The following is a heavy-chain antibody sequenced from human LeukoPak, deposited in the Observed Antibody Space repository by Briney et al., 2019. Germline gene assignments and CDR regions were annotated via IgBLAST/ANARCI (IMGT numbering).Heavy chain of an antibody. CDR3: ARDYYNSSGYYYEGSDY. D-gene: IGHD3-22*01. CDR2: IKQDGSEK. V-gene: IGHV3-7*01. J-gene: IGHJ4*02. CDR1: GFTFSSYW. Sequence: PGGSLRLSCAASGFTFSSYWMSWVRQAPGKGLEWVANIKQDGSEKYYVDSVKGRFTISRDNAKNTLYLQMNSLRAEDTAVYYCARDYYNSSGYYYEGSDYWGQGTLVTVSS.